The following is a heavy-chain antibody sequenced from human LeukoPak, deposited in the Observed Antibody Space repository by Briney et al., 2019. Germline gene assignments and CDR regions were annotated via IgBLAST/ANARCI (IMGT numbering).Heavy chain of an antibody. V-gene: IGHV1-46*01. CDR1: GYTFTSYY. CDR2: INPSGGST. CDR3: ARVVYSSSWYED. D-gene: IGHD6-13*01. J-gene: IGHJ4*02. Sequence: GASVKVSCKASGYTFTSYYMHWVRQAPGQGLEWMGIINPSGGSTSYAQKFQGRVTMTRDTSTSTAYMELSRLRSDDTAVYYCARVVYSSSWYEDWGQGTLVTVSS.